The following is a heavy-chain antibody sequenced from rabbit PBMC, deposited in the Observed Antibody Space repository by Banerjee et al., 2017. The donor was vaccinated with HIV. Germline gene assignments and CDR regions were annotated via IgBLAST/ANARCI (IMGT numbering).Heavy chain of an antibody. J-gene: IGHJ4*01. Sequence: QEQLEESGGDLVKPEGSLTLTCTASGFSFSSGYWICWVRQAPGKGLEWIGCIGAGSAGAYYASWAKGRFTISKTSSTTVTLQMTSLTAADTATYFCARNEWDYAGTTYYSLWGQGTLVTVS. V-gene: IGHV1S45*01. CDR1: GFSFSSGYW. CDR3: ARNEWDYAGTTYYSL. D-gene: IGHD8-1*01. CDR2: IGAGSAGA.